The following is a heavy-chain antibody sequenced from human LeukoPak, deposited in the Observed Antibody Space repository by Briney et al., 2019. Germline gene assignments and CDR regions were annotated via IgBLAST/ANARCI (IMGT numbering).Heavy chain of an antibody. CDR3: ARGGWGRYFDY. CDR2: IYSGGST. J-gene: IGHJ4*02. CDR1: GFTVSSNY. D-gene: IGHD3-16*01. Sequence: GGSLRLSCAASGFTVSSNYMSWVRQAPGKGLEWVSVIYSGGSTYYADSVKGRFTISRDNSKDTLYLQMNSLRAEDTAVYYCARGGWGRYFDYWGQGTLVTVSS. V-gene: IGHV3-66*02.